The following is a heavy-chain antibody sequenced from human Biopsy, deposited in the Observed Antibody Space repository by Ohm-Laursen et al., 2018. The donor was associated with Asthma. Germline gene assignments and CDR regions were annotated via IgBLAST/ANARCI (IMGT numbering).Heavy chain of an antibody. CDR3: VKDIRLQLWGFDS. J-gene: IGHJ4*02. CDR2: VSWNSGST. Sequence: SLRLSCSASGFTFDDYAMHWVRQAPGKGLEWVSGVSWNSGSTDYADSVKGRFTISRDNAKNSLYLQMNSLRGADTALYYCVKDIRLQLWGFDSWGQGTLVTVSS. CDR1: GFTFDDYA. V-gene: IGHV3-9*01. D-gene: IGHD6-13*01.